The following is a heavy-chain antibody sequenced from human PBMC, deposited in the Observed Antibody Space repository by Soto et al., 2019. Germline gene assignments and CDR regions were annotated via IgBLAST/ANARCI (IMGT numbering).Heavy chain of an antibody. CDR3: ARGPVGGITKEGYFAH. J-gene: IGHJ4*02. CDR2: ISQSGTI. Sequence: QVQLQQWGAGLLKPSETLSLTCAVYGGSFSGYYWNWIRQPPGKGLEWIGEISQSGTINYNPSLKSRVTLSVDAANSQFSLRLTSVTAADTAVYYCARGPVGGITKEGYFAHWGQGSLLTVSS. D-gene: IGHD3-9*01. V-gene: IGHV4-34*02. CDR1: GGSFSGYY.